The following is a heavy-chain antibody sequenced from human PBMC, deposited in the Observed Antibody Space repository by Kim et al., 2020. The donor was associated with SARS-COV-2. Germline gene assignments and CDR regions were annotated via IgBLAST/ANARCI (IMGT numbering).Heavy chain of an antibody. D-gene: IGHD3-10*01. J-gene: IGHJ3*02. CDR3: ARDPFTMVRGVITHAFDI. Sequence: GGSLRLSCAASGFTFSSYGMHWVRQAPGKGLEWVAVISYDGSNKYYADSVKGRFTISRDNSKNTLYLQMNSLRAEDTAVYYCARDPFTMVRGVITHAFDIWGQGTMVTVSS. V-gene: IGHV3-33*05. CDR2: ISYDGSNK. CDR1: GFTFSSYG.